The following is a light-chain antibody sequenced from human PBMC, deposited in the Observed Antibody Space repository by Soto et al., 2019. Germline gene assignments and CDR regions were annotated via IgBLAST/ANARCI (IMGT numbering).Light chain of an antibody. CDR2: EVT. CDR3: SSYTSTGTPV. V-gene: IGLV2-14*01. CDR1: STDVGGYNF. J-gene: IGLJ1*01. Sequence: QSALTHPASVSRSLGQSITMSCTGTSTDVGGYNFVSWYQQHPDKAPKLLIYEVTNRPSGVSNRFSGSKSGNTASLTISGLQAEDEADYYCSSYTSTGTPVFGTGTKVTXL.